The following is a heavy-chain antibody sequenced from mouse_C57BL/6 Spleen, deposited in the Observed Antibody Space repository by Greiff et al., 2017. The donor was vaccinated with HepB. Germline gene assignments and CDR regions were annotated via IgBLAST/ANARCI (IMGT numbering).Heavy chain of an antibody. V-gene: IGHV1-52*01. Sequence: QVQLKESGAELVRPGSSVKLSCKASGYTFTSYWMHWVKQRPIQGLEWIGNIDPSDSETHYNQKFKDKATLTVDKSSSTAYMQLSSLTSEDSAVYYCARLDSSGYAFDYWGQGTTLTVSS. CDR2: IDPSDSET. CDR1: GYTFTSYW. J-gene: IGHJ2*01. D-gene: IGHD3-2*02. CDR3: ARLDSSGYAFDY.